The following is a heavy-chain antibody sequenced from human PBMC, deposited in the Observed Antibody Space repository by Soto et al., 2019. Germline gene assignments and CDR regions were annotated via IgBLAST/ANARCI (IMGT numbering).Heavy chain of an antibody. V-gene: IGHV1-2*04. CDR3: ARDQEGNCSGGSCYSDAFDI. CDR2: INPNSGGT. J-gene: IGHJ3*02. Sequence: QVQLVQSGAEVKKPGASVKVSCKASGYTFTGYYMHWVRQAPGQGLERMGWINPNSGGTNYAQKFQGWVTMTRDTSISTAYMELSRLRSDDTAVYYCARDQEGNCSGGSCYSDAFDIWGQGTMVTVSS. D-gene: IGHD2-15*01. CDR1: GYTFTGYY.